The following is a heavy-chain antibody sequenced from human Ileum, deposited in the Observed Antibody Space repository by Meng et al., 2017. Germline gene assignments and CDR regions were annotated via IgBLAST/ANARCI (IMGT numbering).Heavy chain of an antibody. CDR3: AREPPENYYFDY. CDR1: GYTFSSYY. Sequence: QVPLVQFGAEGTNLGASVKVSCKASGYTFSSYYIHWLRQAPGQGLEWMGIFRPRRGITSSAQKFQDRVTMTSDTSTSTVYMEVSSLRSEDTAVYYCAREPPENYYFDYWGQGTLVTVSS. J-gene: IGHJ4*02. CDR2: FRPRRGIT. V-gene: IGHV1-46*01. D-gene: IGHD1-14*01.